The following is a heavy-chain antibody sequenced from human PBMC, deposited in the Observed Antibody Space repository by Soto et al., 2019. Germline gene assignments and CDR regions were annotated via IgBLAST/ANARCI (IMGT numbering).Heavy chain of an antibody. CDR2: VYRTGST. Sequence: QVQLQESGPGLVKPSGTLSLTCAVSGGSISTSNWWSWVRQPPGKGLEWIGEVYRTGSTNYNPSRESRLTTPXPXSXXQFSLKLTSVTAADTAVYYCARARATIAAAAIFDCWGQGTLVTVSS. CDR3: ARARATIAAAAIFDC. D-gene: IGHD6-13*01. CDR1: GGSISTSNW. V-gene: IGHV4-4*02. J-gene: IGHJ4*02.